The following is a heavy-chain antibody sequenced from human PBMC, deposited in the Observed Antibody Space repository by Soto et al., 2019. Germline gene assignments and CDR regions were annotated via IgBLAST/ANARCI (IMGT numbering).Heavy chain of an antibody. D-gene: IGHD1-26*01. Sequence: VQILQSGGGLEQPGGSLRLSCAASGFTFSNYAMSWIRQAPGKGLEWVSTIRETGNTYYADSVRGRFATSRDNSENTLYFQMSSLRAEDTAVYYCAKQQMGVIRALDYWGQGTLVTVSS. V-gene: IGHV3-23*01. CDR2: IRETGNT. CDR3: AKQQMGVIRALDY. J-gene: IGHJ4*02. CDR1: GFTFSNYA.